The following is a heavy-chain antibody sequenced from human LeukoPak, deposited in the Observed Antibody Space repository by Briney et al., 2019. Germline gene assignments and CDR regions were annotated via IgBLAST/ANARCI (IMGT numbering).Heavy chain of an antibody. CDR3: FSTRTYYHDSSGYQNHDY. CDR1: GGTFISYA. J-gene: IGHJ4*02. D-gene: IGHD3-22*01. Sequence: SVKVSCKASGGTFISYAISWVRQAPGQGLEWMGGIIPIFGTANYAQKFQGRVTITADESTSTAYMELSSLRSEDTAVYYCFSTRTYYHDSSGYQNHDYWGQGTLVTVSS. CDR2: IIPIFGTA. V-gene: IGHV1-69*01.